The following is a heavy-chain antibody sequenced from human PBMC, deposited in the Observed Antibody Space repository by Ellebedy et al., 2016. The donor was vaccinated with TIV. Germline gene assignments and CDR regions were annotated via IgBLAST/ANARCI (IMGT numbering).Heavy chain of an antibody. CDR3: ARYRSGIVVVPAHYGMDV. J-gene: IGHJ6*02. D-gene: IGHD2-2*01. CDR1: GGSISGSSTSYY. Sequence: SETLSLXXNVSGGSISGSSTSYYWGWIRQPPGKGLEWIGSIYDSGRTHYNPSLKSRVTIFVDTSKNQFSLKLSSVTAADTAVYYCARYRSGIVVVPAHYGMDVWGQGTTVTVSS. CDR2: IYDSGRT. V-gene: IGHV4-39*01.